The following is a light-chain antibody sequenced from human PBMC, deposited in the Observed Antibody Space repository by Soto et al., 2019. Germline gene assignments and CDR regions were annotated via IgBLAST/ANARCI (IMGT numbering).Light chain of an antibody. J-gene: IGLJ1*01. Sequence: QSVLTEPASVSGSPGQSITISCTGTSSDIGAYKYVSWYQHHPGKAPKLILYEVSNRPSGVSSRFSGSKSGNTASLTISGLQAEDGADYYCSSYRNTMANVFGNGTQLTVL. CDR2: EVS. V-gene: IGLV2-14*01. CDR3: SSYRNTMANV. CDR1: SSDIGAYKY.